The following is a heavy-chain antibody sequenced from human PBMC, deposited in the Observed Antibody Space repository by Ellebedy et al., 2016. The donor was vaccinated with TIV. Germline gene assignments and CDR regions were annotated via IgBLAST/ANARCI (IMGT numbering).Heavy chain of an antibody. Sequence: MPSETLSLTCAVYGGSFTDYYWTWIRQPPGKGLEWIGDINHSGSTNYNPSLKSRVTISVDTAKSWFSLRLSSVTAADTAVYYCTKALGDTRYFDLWGRGTLVTVSS. CDR1: GGSFTDYY. V-gene: IGHV4-34*01. CDR3: TKALGDTRYFDL. CDR2: INHSGST. D-gene: IGHD3-16*01. J-gene: IGHJ2*01.